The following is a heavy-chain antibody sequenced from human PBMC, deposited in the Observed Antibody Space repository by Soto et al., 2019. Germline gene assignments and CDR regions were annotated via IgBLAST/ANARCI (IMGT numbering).Heavy chain of an antibody. Sequence: PVGSLRLSCADSGFTFSSYSMNWVRQAPGKGLEWVSSISRSSSYVYYADSVKGRFTISRDNAKNSLYLQMNSLRAEDTAVYYCARGFGEYNWFDPWGQGTLVTVSS. J-gene: IGHJ5*02. V-gene: IGHV3-21*01. CDR1: GFTFSSYS. CDR3: ARGFGEYNWFDP. CDR2: ISRSSSYV. D-gene: IGHD2-21*01.